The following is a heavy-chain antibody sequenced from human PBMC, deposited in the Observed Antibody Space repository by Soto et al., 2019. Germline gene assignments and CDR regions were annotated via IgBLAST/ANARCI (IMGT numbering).Heavy chain of an antibody. V-gene: IGHV3-23*01. Sequence: PGGSLRLSCTASGFTFSNFAMGWVRQAPGKGLEWVSGITASGGTRYHPDSLKGRFTISRDNSKNTLFLQMNNLSAEDTAIYFCAKGIAVAGFFFDSWGQGSLVTVSS. CDR2: ITASGGTR. CDR3: AKGIAVAGFFFDS. CDR1: GFTFSNFA. J-gene: IGHJ4*02. D-gene: IGHD6-19*01.